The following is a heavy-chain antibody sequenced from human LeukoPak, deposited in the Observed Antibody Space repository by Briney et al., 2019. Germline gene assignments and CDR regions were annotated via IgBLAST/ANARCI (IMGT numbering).Heavy chain of an antibody. CDR1: GFTFSSYW. Sequence: HPGGSLRLSCAASGFTFSSYWMTWVRQAPGKGLEWVANLNPDGSRKFYVDSVKGRFTISRDNAENSLYLQMHSLRAEDTALYYCARDAYDDSSESWGQGTLVTVSS. CDR3: ARDAYDDSSES. J-gene: IGHJ5*02. D-gene: IGHD3-3*01. CDR2: LNPDGSRK. V-gene: IGHV3-7*01.